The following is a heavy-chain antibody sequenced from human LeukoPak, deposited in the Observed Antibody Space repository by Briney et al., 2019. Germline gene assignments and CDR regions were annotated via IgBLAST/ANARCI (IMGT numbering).Heavy chain of an antibody. CDR1: GFTSGDYT. V-gene: IGHV3-49*03. CDR2: IRSKAYGGTT. D-gene: IGHD1-26*01. J-gene: IGHJ4*02. Sequence: PGRSLRLSCTASGFTSGDYTMSWFRQAPGKGLEWVGFIRSKAYGGTTEYAASVKGRFTISRDDSKSIAYLQMNSLKTEDTAVYYCSRRGIVGTSFVYFDYWGQGTLVTVSS. CDR3: SRRGIVGTSFVYFDY.